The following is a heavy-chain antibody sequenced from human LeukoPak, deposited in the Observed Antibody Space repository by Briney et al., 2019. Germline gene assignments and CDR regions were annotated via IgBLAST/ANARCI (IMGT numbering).Heavy chain of an antibody. Sequence: ASVKVSCKASGYTFTSYYMHWVRQAPGQGLEWMGIVNPSGGSTSYAQKFQGRVTMTRDTSTSTVYMELSSLRSEDTAVYYCARDSLAVAEFDYWGQGTLVTVSS. V-gene: IGHV1-46*01. CDR2: VNPSGGST. CDR3: ARDSLAVAEFDY. D-gene: IGHD6-19*01. J-gene: IGHJ4*02. CDR1: GYTFTSYY.